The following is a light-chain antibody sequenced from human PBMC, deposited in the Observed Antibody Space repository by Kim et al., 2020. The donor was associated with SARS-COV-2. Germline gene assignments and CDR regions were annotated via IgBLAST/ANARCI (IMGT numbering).Light chain of an antibody. Sequence: QSVLTQPPSASGTPGQRVTISCYGSSSNIGSHYVYWYQQLPGTAPKLLIYSNTQRPSGVPDRFSGSKSGTSASLAISGLRSEDEADYYCAAWDDSLSALFVFGTGTKVTVL. CDR2: SNT. J-gene: IGLJ1*01. CDR1: SSNIGSHY. CDR3: AAWDDSLSALFV. V-gene: IGLV1-47*02.